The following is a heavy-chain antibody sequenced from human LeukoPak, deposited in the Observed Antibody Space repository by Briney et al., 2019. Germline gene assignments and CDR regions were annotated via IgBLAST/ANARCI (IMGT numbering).Heavy chain of an antibody. Sequence: SETLSLTCTVSGGSIGSSSYYWGWIRQPPGKGLEWIGSIYYSGSTYYNPSLKSRVTISVDTSKNQFSLKLSSVTAADTAAYYCARQPGGGFDYWGQGTLVTISS. V-gene: IGHV4-39*01. CDR3: ARQPGGGFDY. CDR2: IYYSGST. J-gene: IGHJ4*02. D-gene: IGHD3-16*01. CDR1: GGSIGSSSYY.